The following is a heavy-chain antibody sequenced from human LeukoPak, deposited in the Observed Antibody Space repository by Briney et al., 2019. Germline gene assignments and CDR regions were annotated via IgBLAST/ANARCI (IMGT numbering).Heavy chain of an antibody. CDR3: ARFEDGYNEFDH. Sequence: SETLSLTCTVSGYSISSGYYWGWIRQPPGKGLEWIGSIYHSGSTYYNPSLKSRVTISVDTSKNQFSLKLSSVTAADTAMYYCARFEDGYNEFDHWGQGVLVTVSS. CDR1: GYSISSGYY. J-gene: IGHJ4*02. CDR2: IYHSGST. V-gene: IGHV4-38-2*02. D-gene: IGHD5-24*01.